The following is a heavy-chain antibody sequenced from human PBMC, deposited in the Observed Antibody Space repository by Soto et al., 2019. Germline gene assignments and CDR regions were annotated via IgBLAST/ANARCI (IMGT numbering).Heavy chain of an antibody. CDR1: GLSIRSSTW. CDR3: AGGAGSGSYSD. CDR2: IYHAGSP. J-gene: IGHJ4*02. D-gene: IGHD3-10*01. V-gene: IGHV4-4*02. Sequence: QVQLQESGPGLVKPSGTLSLTCAVSGLSIRSSTWWTWVRQSPGKGPEWIGEIYHAGSPSYNPSLASRVTISVDTSKNQFSLKLTSVTAADTAVYYCAGGAGSGSYSDWGQGTLVTVSS.